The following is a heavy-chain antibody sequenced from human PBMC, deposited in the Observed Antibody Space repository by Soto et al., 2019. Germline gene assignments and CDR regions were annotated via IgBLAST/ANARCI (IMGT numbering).Heavy chain of an antibody. CDR2: ISSSGSTI. V-gene: IGHV3-48*03. CDR1: GFTFSSYE. J-gene: IGHJ6*02. D-gene: IGHD3-10*01. CDR3: ARVPTMVRGVIGYYYYYGMDV. Sequence: PGGSLRLSCAASGFTFSSYEMNWVRQAPGKGLEWVSYISSSGSTIYYADSVKGRFTISRDNAKNSLYLQMNSLRAEDTAVYYCARVPTMVRGVIGYYYYYGMDVWGQGTTVTVSS.